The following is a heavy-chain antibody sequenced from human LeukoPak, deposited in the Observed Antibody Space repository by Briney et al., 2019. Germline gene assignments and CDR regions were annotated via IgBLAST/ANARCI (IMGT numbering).Heavy chain of an antibody. CDR3: ARQMNTMTADY. V-gene: IGHV4-39*01. Sequence: SETLSLTCTVSGGSISSSSYFWGWIRQPPGKGLEWIGSIFYSGSTYYNPSLNSRVTISIDTSKNQFSLRLSSVTAADTAVYCCARQMNTMTADYWGQGTLVTVSS. D-gene: IGHD3-3*01. CDR1: GGSISSSSYF. J-gene: IGHJ4*02. CDR2: IFYSGST.